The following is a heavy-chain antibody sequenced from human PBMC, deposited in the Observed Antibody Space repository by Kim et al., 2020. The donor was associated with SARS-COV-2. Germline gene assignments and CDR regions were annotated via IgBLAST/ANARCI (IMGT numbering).Heavy chain of an antibody. CDR1: GFTFSSYA. V-gene: IGHV3-23*03. Sequence: GGSLRLSCAASGFTFSSYAMSWVRQAPGKGLEWVSVIYSGGSSTYYADSVKGRFTISRDNSKNTLYLQMNSLRAEDTAVYYCAKGSMTSDNWFDPWGQGTLVTVSS. CDR3: AKGSMTSDNWFDP. J-gene: IGHJ5*02. CDR2: IYSGGSST. D-gene: IGHD1-26*01.